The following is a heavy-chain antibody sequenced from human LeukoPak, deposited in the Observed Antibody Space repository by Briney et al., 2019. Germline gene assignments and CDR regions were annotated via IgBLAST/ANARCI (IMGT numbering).Heavy chain of an antibody. CDR3: ARVDTAMAQQIYYYYGMDV. CDR2: ISYSGST. J-gene: IGHJ6*02. CDR1: GGSISGYY. Sequence: SETLSLTCTVSGGSISGYYWNWIRQPPGKGLEWIGYISYSGSTNYNPSLKSRVTISIGTSKNQFSLKLSSVTAADTAVYYCARVDTAMAQQIYYYYGMDVWGLGTTVTVSS. D-gene: IGHD5-18*01. V-gene: IGHV4-59*08.